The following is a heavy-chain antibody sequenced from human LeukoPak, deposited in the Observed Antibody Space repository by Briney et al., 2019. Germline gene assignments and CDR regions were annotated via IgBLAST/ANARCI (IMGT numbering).Heavy chain of an antibody. V-gene: IGHV3-53*01. CDR3: AGDSSSWIIDY. D-gene: IGHD6-13*01. CDR1: GFSVNSNY. Sequence: GGSLRLSCAASGFSVNSNYMSWVRQAPGKGLEWVSVIYSDGGTFYADSAKGRFTISRDISKNTLYLQMNSLRAEDTAVYYCAGDSSSWIIDYWGQGTLVTVSS. J-gene: IGHJ4*02. CDR2: IYSDGGT.